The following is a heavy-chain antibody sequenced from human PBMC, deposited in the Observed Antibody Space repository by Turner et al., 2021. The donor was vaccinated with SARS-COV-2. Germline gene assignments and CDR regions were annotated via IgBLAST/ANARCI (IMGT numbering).Heavy chain of an antibody. D-gene: IGHD6-13*01. J-gene: IGHJ4*02. CDR1: GGSISSSSYY. V-gene: IGHV4-39*01. Sequence: QLQLQESGPGLVKPSETLSLTCTVSGGSISSSSYYWGWIRQPPGKGLEWIGTIYYSGSTYYNPSLKSRVTISVDTSKNQFSLKLSSVTAADTAVYYCARQSSSWYLASFDYWGQGTLVTVSS. CDR2: IYYSGST. CDR3: ARQSSSWYLASFDY.